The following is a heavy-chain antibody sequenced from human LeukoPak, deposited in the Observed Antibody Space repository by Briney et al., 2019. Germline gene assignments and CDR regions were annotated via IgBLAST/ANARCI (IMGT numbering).Heavy chain of an antibody. Sequence: SETLSLTCAVYGGSFSGYYWSWIRQPPGKGLEWIGEINHSGSTNYNPSLKSRVTISVDTSKNQFSLKLSSVTAADTAVYYCARGFGELTARYYFDYWGQGTLVTVSS. D-gene: IGHD3-10*01. CDR2: INHSGST. CDR1: GGSFSGYY. J-gene: IGHJ4*02. V-gene: IGHV4-34*01. CDR3: ARGFGELTARYYFDY.